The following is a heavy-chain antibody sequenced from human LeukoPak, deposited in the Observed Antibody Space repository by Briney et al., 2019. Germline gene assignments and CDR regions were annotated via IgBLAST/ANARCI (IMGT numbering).Heavy chain of an antibody. CDR1: GGSISSDNSY. D-gene: IGHD3-10*01. V-gene: IGHV4-39*01. CDR3: ARRLVRGVIIIEFDC. Sequence: SETLSLTCTVSGGSISSDNSYWGWIRQPPGQGLEWIGTVYYSGITYYNPSLKSRVTISVDTSKNQFSLTLSSVTAADTAVYYCARRLVRGVIIIEFDCWGQGTLVTVSS. J-gene: IGHJ4*02. CDR2: VYYSGIT.